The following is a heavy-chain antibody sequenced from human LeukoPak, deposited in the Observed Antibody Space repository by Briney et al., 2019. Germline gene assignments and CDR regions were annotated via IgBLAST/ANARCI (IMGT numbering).Heavy chain of an antibody. J-gene: IGHJ4*02. CDR3: ARDVMYCSGGRCFYYFDY. D-gene: IGHD2-15*01. Sequence: GGSLRLSCAASGFTFSTYGMHWVRQAPGKGLEWGAVIWYDGSNKYYADSVKGRFTISRDNSKNTLYLQMNSLRAEDTAVYYCARDVMYCSGGRCFYYFDYWGQGTLVTVSS. CDR2: IWYDGSNK. CDR1: GFTFSTYG. V-gene: IGHV3-33*01.